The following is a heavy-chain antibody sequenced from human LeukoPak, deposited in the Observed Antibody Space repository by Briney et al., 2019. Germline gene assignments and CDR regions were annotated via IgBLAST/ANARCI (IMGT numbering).Heavy chain of an antibody. V-gene: IGHV4-59*08. CDR1: GGSISNYY. Sequence: SETLSLTCAVSGGSISNYYWSWIRQPPGKGLECIGYIYYTGSTTYNPSLKGRVTISVDSSKNQFSLRLSSVTAADTAVYYCARLSTTSGWYSWFDPWGQGTLVTVSS. D-gene: IGHD6-19*01. CDR3: ARLSTTSGWYSWFDP. J-gene: IGHJ5*02. CDR2: IYYTGST.